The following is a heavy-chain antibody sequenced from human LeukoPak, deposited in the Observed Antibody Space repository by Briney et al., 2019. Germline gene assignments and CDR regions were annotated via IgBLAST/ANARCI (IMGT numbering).Heavy chain of an antibody. Sequence: GGSLRLSCATSGFTFSSHWMSWVRQAPGKGLEWVAVISYDGSNKYYADSVKGRFTISRDNSKNTLYLQMNSLRAEDTAVYYCAREKSVAIPYYYYGMDVWGQGTTVTVS. CDR3: AREKSVAIPYYYYGMDV. V-gene: IGHV3-30-3*01. J-gene: IGHJ6*02. CDR2: ISYDGSNK. D-gene: IGHD2-2*02. CDR1: GFTFSSHW.